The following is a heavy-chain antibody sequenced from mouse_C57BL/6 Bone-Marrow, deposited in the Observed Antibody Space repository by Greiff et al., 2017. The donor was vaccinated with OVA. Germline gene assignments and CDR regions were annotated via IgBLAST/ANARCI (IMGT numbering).Heavy chain of an antibody. V-gene: IGHV6-3*01. J-gene: IGHJ2*01. CDR1: GFTFSNYW. CDR3: TGEGRNY. Sequence: DVMLVESGGGLVQPGGSMKLSCVASGFTFSNYWMNWVRQSPEKGLEWVAQIRLKSDNYATHYAESVKGRFTISRDDSKSSVYPQMNNLRAEDTGIYYCTGEGRNYWGQGTTLTVSS. CDR2: IRLKSDNYAT.